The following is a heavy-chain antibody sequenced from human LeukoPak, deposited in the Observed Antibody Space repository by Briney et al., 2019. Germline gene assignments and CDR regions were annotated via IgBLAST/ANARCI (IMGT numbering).Heavy chain of an antibody. CDR1: GFTFDDYV. CDR2: ISGDGGST. V-gene: IGHV3-43*02. D-gene: IGHD1-26*01. Sequence: GGSLRLSCAASGFTFDDYVMHWVRQAPGKGLEWVSLISGDGGSTYYADSVKGRFTISRDNSKNSLYLQMNSLRTEDTALYYCAKPSYSGSYYYYYYYGMDVWGQGTTVTVSS. CDR3: AKPSYSGSYYYYYYYGMDV. J-gene: IGHJ6*02.